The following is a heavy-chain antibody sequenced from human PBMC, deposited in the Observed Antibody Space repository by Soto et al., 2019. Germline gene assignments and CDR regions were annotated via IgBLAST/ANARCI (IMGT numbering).Heavy chain of an antibody. D-gene: IGHD7-27*01. CDR1: GGSISSYY. V-gene: IGHV4-59*08. CDR2: IYYSGST. J-gene: IGHJ4*02. CDR3: AKNWNWGSLVH. Sequence: PSETLSLTCTVSGGSISSYYWSWIRQPPGKGLEWIAYIYYSGSTNYNPSLKSRVTISVDTSKNQFSLKLSSVTAADTAVYYCAKNWNWGSLVHWGQGTLVTVSS.